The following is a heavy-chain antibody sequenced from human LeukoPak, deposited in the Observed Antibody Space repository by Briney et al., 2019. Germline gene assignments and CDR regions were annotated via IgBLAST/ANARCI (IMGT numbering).Heavy chain of an antibody. J-gene: IGHJ6*03. CDR2: IYYSGST. D-gene: IGHD3-22*01. V-gene: IGHV4-59*08. CDR1: GGSISGYF. Sequence: PSETLSLTCTVSGGSISGYFWTWIRQPPGKGLEWIGYIYYSGSTNYSPSLKSRVTISVDTSKNQFPLKLSSVTAADTAVYYCARRYDSSGYYYYYMDVWGKGTTVTVSS. CDR3: ARRYDSSGYYYYYMDV.